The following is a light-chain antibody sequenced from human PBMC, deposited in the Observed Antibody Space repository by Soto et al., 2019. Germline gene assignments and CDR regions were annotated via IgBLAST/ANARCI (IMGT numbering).Light chain of an antibody. Sequence: EIVMTQSPATLSVSPGERATLSCRASQSVGSDLAWYQQKPGQAPRLVIYDISRRATGIPDRFSGSGSGTDFTLTITRLEPEDFAVYYCQQYVTSSPRTFGQGTKVDIK. V-gene: IGKV3-20*01. J-gene: IGKJ1*01. CDR2: DIS. CDR1: QSVGSD. CDR3: QQYVTSSPRT.